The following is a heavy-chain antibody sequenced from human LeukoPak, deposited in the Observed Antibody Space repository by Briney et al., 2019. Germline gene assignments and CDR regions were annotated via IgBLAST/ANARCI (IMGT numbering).Heavy chain of an antibody. D-gene: IGHD3-22*01. V-gene: IGHV3-11*06. Sequence: GGSLRLSCAASGFTFSDYYMSWIRQAPGKGLEWVSYISSSSSYIYYADSVKGRFTISRDNANNSLYLQMNSLRAEDTAVYYCARSQDTMTSPFDYWGQETLVTVSS. CDR2: ISSSSSYI. CDR1: GFTFSDYY. CDR3: ARSQDTMTSPFDY. J-gene: IGHJ4*02.